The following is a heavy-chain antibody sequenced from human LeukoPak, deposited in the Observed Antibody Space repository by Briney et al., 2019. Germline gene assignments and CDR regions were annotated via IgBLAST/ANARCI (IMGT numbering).Heavy chain of an antibody. CDR1: GYTFTSYG. CDR2: ISAYNGNT. Sequence: ASVKVSCKASGYTFTSYGISWVRQAPGQGLEWMGWISAYNGNTNYAQKLQGRVTMTTDTSTSTAYMELRSLRSDDTAVYYCASSGQCTNGLCRDVGYMDVWGKGTTVTVSS. D-gene: IGHD2-8*01. V-gene: IGHV1-18*01. CDR3: ASSGQCTNGLCRDVGYMDV. J-gene: IGHJ6*03.